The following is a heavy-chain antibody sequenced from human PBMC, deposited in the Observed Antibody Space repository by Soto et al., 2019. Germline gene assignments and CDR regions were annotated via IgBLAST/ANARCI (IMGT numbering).Heavy chain of an antibody. CDR2: INPNSGGT. CDR1: GYTFTGYY. J-gene: IGHJ6*02. D-gene: IGHD3-3*01. V-gene: IGHV1-2*02. Sequence: ASVKVSCKASGYTFTGYYIHWVRQAPGQGLEWMGWINPNSGGTNYAQKFQGRVTMTRDTSISTAYMELSRLRSDDTAVYYCARDSTYYDFWSGPSPGGMDVWGQGTTVTVSS. CDR3: ARDSTYYDFWSGPSPGGMDV.